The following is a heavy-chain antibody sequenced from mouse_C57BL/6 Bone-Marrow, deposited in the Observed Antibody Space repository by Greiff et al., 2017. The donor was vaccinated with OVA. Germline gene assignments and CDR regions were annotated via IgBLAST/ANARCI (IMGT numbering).Heavy chain of an antibody. CDR1: GFSLTSYG. D-gene: IGHD2-3*01. Sequence: VHLVESGPGLVQPSQSLSITCTVSGFSLTSYGVHWVRQSPGKGLEWLGVIWSGGSTDYNAAFISRLSISKDNSKSQVFFKMNSLQADDTAIYYCASDGYYVPWFAYWGQGTLVTVSA. CDR2: IWSGGST. J-gene: IGHJ3*01. V-gene: IGHV2-2*01. CDR3: ASDGYYVPWFAY.